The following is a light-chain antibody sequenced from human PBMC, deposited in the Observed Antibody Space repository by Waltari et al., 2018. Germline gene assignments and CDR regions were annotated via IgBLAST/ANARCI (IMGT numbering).Light chain of an antibody. CDR1: YSNIGSNV. J-gene: IGLJ3*02. Sequence: QSVLTQPPSASGTPGQRVTISCSGSYSNIGSNVVNWYQQLPGKAPKLLIYRSDRWPPGVPVRVSGSKSGSSASLAIDGLHSEDEADDYCASWDDSLSGHWVFGGGTKVTVL. CDR2: RSD. CDR3: ASWDDSLSGHWV. V-gene: IGLV1-44*01.